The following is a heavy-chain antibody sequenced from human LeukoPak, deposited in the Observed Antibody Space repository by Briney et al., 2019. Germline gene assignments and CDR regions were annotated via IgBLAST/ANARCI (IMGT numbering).Heavy chain of an antibody. CDR3: ATNRAGTYDRPFEI. Sequence: SETLSLTCIVSGGSINNHYWTWIRQTPGKGLEGIGDIHYTGTTKFNPSLKSRVTISVDTSKNQFSLELSSVTATDTAVYFCATNRAGTYDRPFEIWGQGTMVTVSS. J-gene: IGHJ3*02. CDR1: GGSINNHY. D-gene: IGHD1-26*01. CDR2: IHYTGTT. V-gene: IGHV4-59*08.